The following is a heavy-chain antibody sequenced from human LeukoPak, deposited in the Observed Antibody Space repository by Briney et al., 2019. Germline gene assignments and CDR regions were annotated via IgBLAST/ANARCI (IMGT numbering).Heavy chain of an antibody. CDR3: AREKEGYCSRTSCYLDYYYYYMDV. Sequence: GGSLRLSCAASGFTFSRYWMTWVRQAPGKGLEWVANIKQDGSEKYYVDSVKGRFTISRDNAKNSLYLQMNSVRAEDTAVYYCAREKEGYCSRTSCYLDYYYYYMDVWGKGTTVTISS. V-gene: IGHV3-7*01. CDR1: GFTFSRYW. D-gene: IGHD2-2*01. CDR2: IKQDGSEK. J-gene: IGHJ6*03.